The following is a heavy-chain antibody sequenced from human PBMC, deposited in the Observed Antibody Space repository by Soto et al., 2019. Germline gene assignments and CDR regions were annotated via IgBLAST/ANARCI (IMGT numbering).Heavy chain of an antibody. D-gene: IGHD6-19*01. Sequence: SDTVSLTFTFSCGSISGCGYYWSWIRQPPGKGLEWIGNIHYSGSTSYNPSLKGRVTMSVDTSENQLSLKLISVTAADTAVYYCARGRITVAGLTPWGQGTLVTVSS. V-gene: IGHV4-61*08. CDR2: IHYSGST. CDR3: ARGRITVAGLTP. J-gene: IGHJ4*02. CDR1: CGSISGCGYY.